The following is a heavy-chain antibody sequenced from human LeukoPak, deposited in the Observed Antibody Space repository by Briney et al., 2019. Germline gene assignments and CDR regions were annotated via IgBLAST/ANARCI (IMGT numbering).Heavy chain of an antibody. D-gene: IGHD2-21*02. V-gene: IGHV4-39*01. CDR3: AKTVTAIAPWYFDY. J-gene: IGHJ4*02. CDR1: GGSISSSSYY. CDR2: MYYSGST. Sequence: SETLSLTCTVSGGSISSSSYYWGWIRQPPGKGLEWIGSMYYSGSTYYNPSLKSRVTMSVDTSKNQFSLKLSSVTAADTAVYYCAKTVTAIAPWYFDYWGQATLVTVSS.